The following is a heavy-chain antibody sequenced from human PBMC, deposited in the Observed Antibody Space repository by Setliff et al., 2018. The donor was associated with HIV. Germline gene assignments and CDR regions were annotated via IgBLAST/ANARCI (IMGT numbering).Heavy chain of an antibody. CDR1: GYSISSGYY. CDR3: ARSHHGMMGNWYFDL. V-gene: IGHV4-38-2*01. Sequence: SETLSLTCAVSGYSISSGYYWGWIRQPPGKGLEWIGNIYHTGSISYNPSLTSRVTISVDMSKNHFSLKLSSVTAAATAVYYCARSHHGMMGNWYFDLWGRGTLVTVSS. CDR2: IYHTGSI. D-gene: IGHD1-26*01. J-gene: IGHJ2*01.